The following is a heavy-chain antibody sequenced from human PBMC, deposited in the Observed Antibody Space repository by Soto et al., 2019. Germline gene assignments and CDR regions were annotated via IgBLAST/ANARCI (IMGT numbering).Heavy chain of an antibody. CDR1: GYSFAFYW. CDR3: ATGYVYDDENGYYRDAFDI. CDR2: MYPDDSEI. Sequence: EVQLVQSGAEMKKPGESLKISCQASGYSFAFYWIGWVRQVAGKGLEWVAIMYPDDSEIRYSPSFEGQVTISADKSISTAFLQWNRLKASDTANYFCATGYVYDDENGYYRDAFDIWGQGTMVTVSS. J-gene: IGHJ3*02. D-gene: IGHD3-22*01. V-gene: IGHV5-51*01.